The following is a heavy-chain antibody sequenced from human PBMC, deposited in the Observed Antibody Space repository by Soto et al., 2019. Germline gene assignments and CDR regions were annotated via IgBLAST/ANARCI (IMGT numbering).Heavy chain of an antibody. J-gene: IGHJ4*02. CDR3: ARSGGTYHYLDY. V-gene: IGHV5-10-1*01. CDR1: GYSFTNSW. D-gene: IGHD1-26*01. Sequence: GESRKIAWKGSGYSFTNSWINGVRHMPGKGLEWMGRIDPSDSYTSYSPSFQGHVTISTDKSISTAYLQWSSLKVSDTAIYYCARSGGTYHYLDYWGQGTLVTVSS. CDR2: IDPSDSYT.